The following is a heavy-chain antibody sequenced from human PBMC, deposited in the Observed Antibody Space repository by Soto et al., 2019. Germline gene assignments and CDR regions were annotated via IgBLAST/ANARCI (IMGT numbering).Heavy chain of an antibody. D-gene: IGHD5-18*01. Sequence: SETLSLTCAVSGGSISSSNWWSWVRQPPGKGLEWIGEIYHSGSTNYNPSLKSRVTISVDKSKNQFSLKLSSVTAADTAVYYCARDPPDTAMVGFDYWGQGTLVTVSS. V-gene: IGHV4-4*02. CDR1: GGSISSSNW. J-gene: IGHJ4*02. CDR2: IYHSGST. CDR3: ARDPPDTAMVGFDY.